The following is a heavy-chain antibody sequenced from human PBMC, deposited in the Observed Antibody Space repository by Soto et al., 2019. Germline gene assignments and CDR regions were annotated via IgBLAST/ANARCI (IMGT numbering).Heavy chain of an antibody. CDR1: GGSFSSYG. CDR3: ARQGGDYPSYHFDY. Sequence: QVQLVQSGAEVKKPGSSVKVSCKASGGSFSSYGFSWVRQAPGQGLEWMGGIVPMFDTQNYAQRFQGRVTISADESTSTAYMELSSLRSEDTAVYFCARQGGDYPSYHFDYWGQGTLVTVSS. CDR2: IVPMFDTQ. V-gene: IGHV1-69*01. J-gene: IGHJ4*02. D-gene: IGHD2-21*02.